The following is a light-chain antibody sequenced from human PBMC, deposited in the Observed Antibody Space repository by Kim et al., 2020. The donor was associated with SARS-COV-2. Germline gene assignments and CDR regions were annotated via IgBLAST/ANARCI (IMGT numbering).Light chain of an antibody. CDR1: SSYVPVYHY. CDR3: CSYAGNSISWV. CDR2: DVT. J-gene: IGLJ3*02. Sequence: SVTISCTGPSSYVPVYHYLSWYQQHPGKAPKLIISDVTDRPSGVPDRFSGSKSGNTASLTISGLQADDAADYYCCSYAGNSISWVFGGGTQLTVL. V-gene: IGLV2-11*03.